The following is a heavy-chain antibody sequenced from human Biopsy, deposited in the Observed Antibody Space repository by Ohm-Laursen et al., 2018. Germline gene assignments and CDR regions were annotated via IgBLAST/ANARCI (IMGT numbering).Heavy chain of an antibody. D-gene: IGHD2/OR15-2a*01. CDR1: GGSISSDY. J-gene: IGHJ6*02. V-gene: IGHV4-59*01. CDR2: IYYSGST. Sequence: TLSLTCTVSGGSISSDYWSWIRQTPGKGLEWIGYIYYSGSTNYNPSLKSRVTISVDTSKNQFSPRLNSVTAADTAVYYCARATNSTGWPYYYFYGMDVWGQGTTVIVSS. CDR3: ARATNSTGWPYYYFYGMDV.